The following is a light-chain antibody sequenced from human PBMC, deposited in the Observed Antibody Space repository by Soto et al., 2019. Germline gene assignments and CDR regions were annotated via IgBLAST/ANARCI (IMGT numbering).Light chain of an antibody. CDR3: QQDNSDST. CDR2: RAS. CDR1: LSVSSW. Sequence: DIQMTQSPSTLSASVGDRVTITCRASLSVSSWLAWYKQKPGKAPKLLIYRASILGNGVPSRFSGRGSGTAFTLTISIRQPDDFGTYYCQQDNSDSTFGQGTRVEIK. J-gene: IGKJ1*01. V-gene: IGKV1-5*03.